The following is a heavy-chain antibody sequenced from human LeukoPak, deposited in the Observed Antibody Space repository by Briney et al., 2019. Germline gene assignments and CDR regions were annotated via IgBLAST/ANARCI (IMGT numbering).Heavy chain of an antibody. CDR3: ANGRAVAGKGYFGY. J-gene: IGHJ4*02. Sequence: SETLSLTCTVSGGSISSYYWSWLRQPAGKGLEWIGRIYTSGSTNYNPSLKSRVTMSVDTSKNQFSLKLSSVTAADTAVYYCANGRAVAGKGYFGYWGQGTLVTVSS. CDR1: GGSISSYY. CDR2: IYTSGST. D-gene: IGHD6-19*01. V-gene: IGHV4-4*07.